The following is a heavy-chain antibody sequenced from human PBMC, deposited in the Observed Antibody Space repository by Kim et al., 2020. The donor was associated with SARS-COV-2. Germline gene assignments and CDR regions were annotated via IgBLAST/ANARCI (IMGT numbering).Heavy chain of an antibody. CDR3: ASSLAYNYYYMDV. CDR2: INHSGST. Sequence: SETLSLTCAVYGGSFSGYYWSWIRQPPGKGLEWIGEINHSGSTNYNPSLKSRVTISVDTSKNQFSLKLSSVTAADTAVYYCASSLAYNYYYMDVWGKGTTVTVSS. J-gene: IGHJ6*03. CDR1: GGSFSGYY. V-gene: IGHV4-34*01.